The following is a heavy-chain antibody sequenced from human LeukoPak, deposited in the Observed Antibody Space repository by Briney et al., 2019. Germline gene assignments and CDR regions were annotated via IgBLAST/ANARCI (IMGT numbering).Heavy chain of an antibody. CDR3: ARGGGSSGYWVRGVYYYYYMDV. V-gene: IGHV4-59*01. Sequence: SETLSLTCTVSGGSISNYYWSWIRQPPGKGLEWIGYIYHSGSTNYNPSLKSRVTISVDTSKNQFSLKLSSVTAADTAVYYCARGGGSSGYWVRGVYYYYYMDVWGKGTTVTISS. D-gene: IGHD3-22*01. CDR1: GGSISNYY. CDR2: IYHSGST. J-gene: IGHJ6*03.